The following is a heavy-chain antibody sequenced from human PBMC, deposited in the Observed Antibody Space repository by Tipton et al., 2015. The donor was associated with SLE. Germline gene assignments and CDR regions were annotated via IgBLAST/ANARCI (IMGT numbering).Heavy chain of an antibody. Sequence: LRLSCTVSGGSISSYYWSWIRQPPGKGLEWIGYIYYSGSTNYNPSLKSRVTISVDTSKNQFSLKLSSVTAADTAVYYCARGGSGRRFDYWGQGTLVTVSS. V-gene: IGHV4-59*01. CDR2: IYYSGST. J-gene: IGHJ4*02. CDR1: GGSISSYY. CDR3: ARGGSGRRFDY. D-gene: IGHD6-19*01.